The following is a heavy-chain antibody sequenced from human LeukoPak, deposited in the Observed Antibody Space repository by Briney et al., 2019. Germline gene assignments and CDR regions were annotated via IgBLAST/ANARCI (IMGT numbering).Heavy chain of an antibody. J-gene: IGHJ5*02. D-gene: IGHD3-22*01. CDR3: ARAQYYYDSSGYFGNWFDP. Sequence: ASVKVSCKASGGTFSSYAISWVRQAPGQGLEWMGGIIPIFGTANYAQEFQGRVTITTDESTSTAYMELSSLRSEDTAVYYCARAQYYYDSSGYFGNWFDPWGQGTLVTVSS. V-gene: IGHV1-69*05. CDR1: GGTFSSYA. CDR2: IIPIFGTA.